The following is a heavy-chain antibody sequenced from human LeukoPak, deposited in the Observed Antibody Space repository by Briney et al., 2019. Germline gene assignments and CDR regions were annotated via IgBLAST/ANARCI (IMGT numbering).Heavy chain of an antibody. Sequence: GRSLRLSCAASGFTFSGYGMHWVRQAPGKGLEWVALISFDGSSQYYADSVKGRFTISRDNSKNTLYLQMNSLRAEDTAVYYCAKPPEVGATVGYFDYWGQGTLVTVSS. CDR2: ISFDGSSQ. J-gene: IGHJ4*02. CDR1: GFTFSGYG. V-gene: IGHV3-30*18. CDR3: AKPPEVGATVGYFDY. D-gene: IGHD1-26*01.